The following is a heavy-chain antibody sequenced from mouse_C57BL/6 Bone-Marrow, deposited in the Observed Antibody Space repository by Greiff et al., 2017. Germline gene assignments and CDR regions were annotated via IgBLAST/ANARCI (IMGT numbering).Heavy chain of an antibody. V-gene: IGHV1-54*01. J-gene: IGHJ3*01. Sequence: VQLQQSGAELVRPGTSVKVSCKASGYAFTNYLLEWVTQRPGQGLEWIGVINPGSGGTNYNEKFTGKATLTADKSSSTAYMQLSSLTYEDSAVYFCARSKNWDSWFAYWGQGTLVNVSA. CDR2: INPGSGGT. CDR3: ARSKNWDSWFAY. D-gene: IGHD4-1*01. CDR1: GYAFTNYL.